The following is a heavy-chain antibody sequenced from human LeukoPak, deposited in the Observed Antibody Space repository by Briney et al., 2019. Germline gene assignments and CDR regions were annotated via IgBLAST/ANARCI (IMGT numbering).Heavy chain of an antibody. CDR3: ARLARRGFEYFQH. J-gene: IGHJ1*01. V-gene: IGHV4-59*08. D-gene: IGHD5-12*01. CDR1: GGSISSYY. Sequence: KPSETLSLTCTVSGGSISSYYWSWIRQPPGKGLEWIGYIYYSGSTNYNPSLKSRVTISVDTSKNQFSLKLSSVTAADTAVYYCARLARRGFEYFQHWGQGTLVTVSS. CDR2: IYYSGST.